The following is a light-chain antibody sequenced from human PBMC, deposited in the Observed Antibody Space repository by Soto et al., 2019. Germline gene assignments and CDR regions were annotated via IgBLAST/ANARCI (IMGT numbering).Light chain of an antibody. CDR2: GNS. Sequence: QSVLTQPPSVSGAPGQRVTISCTGSSSNIGANYDVHWYQQLPGTAPKLLIYGNSNRPSGVPDRFSGSKSGTSASLAITGLQAEDEADYYCQSYDSSHVVFGGGTKLTVL. V-gene: IGLV1-40*01. CDR1: SSNIGANYD. J-gene: IGLJ2*01. CDR3: QSYDSSHVV.